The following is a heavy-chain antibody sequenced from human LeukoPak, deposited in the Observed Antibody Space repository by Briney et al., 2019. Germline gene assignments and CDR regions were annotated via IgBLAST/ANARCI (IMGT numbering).Heavy chain of an antibody. CDR2: INHSGST. D-gene: IGHD6-19*01. CDR1: GGSFSGYY. V-gene: IGHV4-34*01. Sequence: KPSETLSLTCAVYGGSFSGYYWSWIRQPPGKGLEWIGEINHSGSTNYNPSLKSRVTISVDTSKDQFSLKLSSVTAADTAVYYCARHRDSSGWYDFDYWGQGTLVTVSS. CDR3: ARHRDSSGWYDFDY. J-gene: IGHJ4*02.